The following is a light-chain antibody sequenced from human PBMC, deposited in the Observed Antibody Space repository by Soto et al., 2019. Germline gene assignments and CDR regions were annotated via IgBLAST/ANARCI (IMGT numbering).Light chain of an antibody. J-gene: IGKJ3*01. CDR2: DAS. V-gene: IGKV1-5*01. CDR3: QHYSDVLIS. Sequence: DIQMTQSPSTLSASVGDRVTITCRASQSISRSLAWYQQKPGKAPSLLIYDASSLEGGVPSRFSGSGFGTEISRTITNLQPADFETYDCQHYSDVLISFGPGTTVDFK. CDR1: QSISRS.